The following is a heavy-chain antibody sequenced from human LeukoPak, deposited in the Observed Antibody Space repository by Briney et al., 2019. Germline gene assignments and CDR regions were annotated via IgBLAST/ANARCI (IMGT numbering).Heavy chain of an antibody. V-gene: IGHV3-23*01. D-gene: IGHD3-10*01. CDR2: ISGSGGST. Sequence: GGSLRLSCAASGFTFSSYAMSWVGQAPGKGLEWVSAISGSGGSTYYSDSVKGRFTISRDNSKNTLYLQMNSLRAEDTAVYYCAKDHYKLSVAANDAFDIWGQGTMVTVSS. CDR3: AKDHYKLSVAANDAFDI. CDR1: GFTFSSYA. J-gene: IGHJ3*02.